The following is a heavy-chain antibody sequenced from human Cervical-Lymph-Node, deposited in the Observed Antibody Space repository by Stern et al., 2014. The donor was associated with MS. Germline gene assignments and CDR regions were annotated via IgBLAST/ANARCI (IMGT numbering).Heavy chain of an antibody. D-gene: IGHD4-17*01. CDR2: GIPIFGTA. CDR3: ARVHDTYGFGMDV. CDR1: GYTFSSYA. J-gene: IGHJ6*02. V-gene: IGHV1-69*01. Sequence: QMQLVQSGAEVKKPGSSVKVSCKASGYTFSSYAINWVRQAPGQGLEWIGGGIPIFGTANYAQNFQGRVTITADESTRTASMELSSLRSEDTAVYYCARVHDTYGFGMDVWGQGTTVTVSS.